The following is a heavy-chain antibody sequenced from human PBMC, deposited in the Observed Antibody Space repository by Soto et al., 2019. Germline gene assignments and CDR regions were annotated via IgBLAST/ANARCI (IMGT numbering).Heavy chain of an antibody. D-gene: IGHD3-10*02. CDR3: GRDQSGTGYYVDWFDP. CDR1: GYTFSGHA. J-gene: IGHJ5*02. V-gene: IGHV1-3*01. CDR2: INAGNSKT. Sequence: QVHFVQSGAEVKKPGASVKVSCKASGYTFSGHAIHWLRQAPGQRPEWLGWINAGNSKTYYSEKFEGRVTSTRDTVATTGNMELTSLTSEDTAGYYCGRDQSGTGYYVDWFDPWGQGTLVTVSS.